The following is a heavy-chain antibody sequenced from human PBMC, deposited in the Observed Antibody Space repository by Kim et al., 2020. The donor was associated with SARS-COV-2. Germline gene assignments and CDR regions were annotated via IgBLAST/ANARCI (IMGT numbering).Heavy chain of an antibody. J-gene: IGHJ4*01. V-gene: IGHV3-30*18. D-gene: IGHD3-22*01. CDR3: AKVWDYYASSGYYDY. Sequence: GGSLRLSCAASGFTFSSYGMHWVRQAPGKGLEWVAVISYDGSNKYYADSVKGRFTISRDNSKNTLYLQMNSLRAEDTAVYYCAKVWDYYASSGYYDYWG. CDR2: ISYDGSNK. CDR1: GFTFSSYG.